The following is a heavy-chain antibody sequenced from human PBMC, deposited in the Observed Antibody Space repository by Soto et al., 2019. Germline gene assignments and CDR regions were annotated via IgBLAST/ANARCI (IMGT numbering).Heavy chain of an antibody. Sequence: QVQVVQSGAEVKKPGASVKVSCKASGYSFTNYDINWVRHATGQGLEWMGWMNVENGNTGYAQNFQGRLTMTRNQAISTAYMELSSLRSEDTAVYYCALYYRSGSYYGWFDPWGQGTLVTVSS. CDR2: MNVENGNT. D-gene: IGHD3-10*01. CDR1: GYSFTNYD. V-gene: IGHV1-8*02. J-gene: IGHJ5*02. CDR3: ALYYRSGSYYGWFDP.